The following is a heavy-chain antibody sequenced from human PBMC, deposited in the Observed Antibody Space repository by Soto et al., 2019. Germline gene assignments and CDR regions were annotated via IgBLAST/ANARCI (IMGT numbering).Heavy chain of an antibody. CDR2: IWFDGVKE. V-gene: IGHV3-33*01. Sequence: LRLSCAVAGFSFSTYAMHWVRQAPGKGLEWLAIIWFDGVKEYYAESVRGRFTISIDNSKNTVFLQMDTVGAEDSALYYCTRATFDVWGQGTTVTVSS. CDR1: GFSFSTYA. J-gene: IGHJ6*02. CDR3: TRATFDV.